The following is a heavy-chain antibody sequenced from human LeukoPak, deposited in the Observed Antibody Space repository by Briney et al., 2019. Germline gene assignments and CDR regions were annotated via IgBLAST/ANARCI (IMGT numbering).Heavy chain of an antibody. V-gene: IGHV3-30*18. CDR3: AKDFRWYWFDP. CDR2: ISYDGSNK. D-gene: IGHD2-15*01. Sequence: PGGSLRLSCAASGFTFSSYGMHWVRQAPGKGLEWVAVISYDGSNKYYADSVKGRFTISRDNSKNTLYLQMNSLRAEDTAVYYCAKDFRWYWFDPWGQGTLVTVSS. CDR1: GFTFSSYG. J-gene: IGHJ5*02.